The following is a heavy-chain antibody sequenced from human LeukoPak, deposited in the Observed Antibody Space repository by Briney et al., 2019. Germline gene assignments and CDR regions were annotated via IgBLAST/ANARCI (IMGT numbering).Heavy chain of an antibody. CDR3: ARESRSSGDPPFDY. CDR1: GYTFTTYA. V-gene: IGHV1-18*01. J-gene: IGHJ4*02. D-gene: IGHD2-21*01. Sequence: ASVKVSCKASGYTFTTYAITWVRQAPGQGLEWMGWISAYNGNTNYAQKFQGRVTMTRDTSISTAYMELSRLRSDDTAVYYCARESRSSGDPPFDYWGQGTLVTVSS. CDR2: ISAYNGNT.